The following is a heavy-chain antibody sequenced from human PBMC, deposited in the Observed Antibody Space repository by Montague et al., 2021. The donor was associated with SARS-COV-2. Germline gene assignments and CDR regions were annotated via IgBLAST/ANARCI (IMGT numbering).Heavy chain of an antibody. V-gene: IGHV3-53*01. J-gene: IGHJ3*02. CDR1: GLTVSSNY. CDR2: IYSGGST. CDR3: ARGGGRDAFDI. D-gene: IGHD3-16*01. Sequence: SLRLSCAASGLTVSSNYMSWVRQAPGKGLEWVSVIYSGGSTYYADSVTGRFTISRDNSKNTLYLQMNSLRAEDTAVYFCARGGGRDAFDIWGQGTMVTVSS.